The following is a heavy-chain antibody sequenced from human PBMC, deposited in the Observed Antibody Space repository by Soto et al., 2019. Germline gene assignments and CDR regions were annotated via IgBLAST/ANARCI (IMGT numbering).Heavy chain of an antibody. CDR2: VFGSGNA. J-gene: IGHJ5*02. CDR3: ARELVSFQSNWFDP. V-gene: IGHV4-4*07. CDR1: GVTFSNSY. Sequence: SETLSLTCTVSGVTFSNSYCSWIRQPAGKGLEWIGRVFGSGNANYNPSLQGRVTMSVDTTKNQVSLKLTSVTAADTAVYFCARELVSFQSNWFDPWGPGTLVTVSS. D-gene: IGHD3-10*01.